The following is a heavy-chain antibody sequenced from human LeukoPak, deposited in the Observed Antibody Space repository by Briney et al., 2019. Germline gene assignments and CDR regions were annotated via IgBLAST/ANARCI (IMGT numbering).Heavy chain of an antibody. J-gene: IGHJ4*02. CDR1: GFTVSSNY. CDR3: ASEYYYRSGSFSEGY. D-gene: IGHD3-10*01. Sequence: GGSLRLSCAASGFTVSSNYMSWVRQTPGKGLEWVSVIYSGGSTYYADSVKGRFTISRDNSKNTLYLQMNSLRAEDTAVYYCASEYYYRSGSFSEGYWGQGTLVTVSS. V-gene: IGHV3-53*01. CDR2: IYSGGST.